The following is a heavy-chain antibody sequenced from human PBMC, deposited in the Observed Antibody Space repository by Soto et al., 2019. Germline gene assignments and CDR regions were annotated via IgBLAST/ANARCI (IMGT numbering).Heavy chain of an antibody. CDR1: GYTFMSYG. CDR2: ISAYNGNT. V-gene: IGHV1-18*01. CDR3: ARDPGTRSDY. D-gene: IGHD3-10*01. J-gene: IGHJ4*02. Sequence: QVQLVQSGAEVKKPGASVKVSCKASGYTFMSYGISWVRQAPGQGLEWMGWISAYNGNTNYAQKLQGRVTMTTDTYQSNGYMDLRSLRSDDTAVYYCARDPGTRSDYWGQGTLVTVSS.